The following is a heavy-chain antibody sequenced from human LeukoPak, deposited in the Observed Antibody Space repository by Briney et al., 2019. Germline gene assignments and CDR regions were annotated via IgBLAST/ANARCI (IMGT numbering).Heavy chain of an antibody. D-gene: IGHD6-19*01. J-gene: IGHJ4*02. CDR1: GLRFSSYW. V-gene: IGHV3-7*03. CDR2: IKEDGSGE. CDR3: VSGSGWIFDY. Sequence: GGSLRLSCAASGLRFSSYWMDWVRQAPGKGLEWVAHIKEDGSGEYYVDSVKGRFTISIDNAKKSMYLQMNSLRVEDTAIYYCVSGSGWIFDYWGQGTLVTVSP.